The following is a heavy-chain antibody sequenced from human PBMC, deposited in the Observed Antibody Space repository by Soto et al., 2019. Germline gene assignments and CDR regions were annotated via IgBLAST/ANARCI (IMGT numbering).Heavy chain of an antibody. CDR1: GGTFSSYA. CDR3: ARGRGQQLDY. V-gene: IGHV1-69*12. CDR2: IIPVFGTT. D-gene: IGHD6-13*01. J-gene: IGHJ4*02. Sequence: QVQLVQSGAEVKKPGSSVKVSCKASGGTFSSYAISWVRQAPGQGLEWMSGIIPVFGTTNYAQKFQGRATITADESTSTAYMELSSLRSENTAVYYYARGRGQQLDYWGQGTRVTVSS.